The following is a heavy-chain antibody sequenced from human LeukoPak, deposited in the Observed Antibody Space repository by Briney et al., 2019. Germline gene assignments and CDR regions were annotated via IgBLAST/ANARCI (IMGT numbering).Heavy chain of an antibody. Sequence: SETLSLTCTVSGGSISSYYWSWIRQPAGKGLEWIGRIYTSGSTNYNPSLKSRVTMSVDTSKNQFSLKLSSVTAADTAVYYRARSGYYYGSGSQLDYWGQGTLVTVSS. D-gene: IGHD3-10*01. CDR1: GGSISSYY. V-gene: IGHV4-4*07. CDR2: IYTSGST. CDR3: ARSGYYYGSGSQLDY. J-gene: IGHJ4*02.